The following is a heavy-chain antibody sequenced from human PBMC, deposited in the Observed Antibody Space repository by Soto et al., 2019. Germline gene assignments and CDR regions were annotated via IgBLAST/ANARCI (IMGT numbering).Heavy chain of an antibody. V-gene: IGHV1-18*01. Sequence: VQLVQSPAEVKKPGASVKVSCQASGYSFTTYETSWVRQAPGQGLEWIGWINAYNGHTIYAQDLQDRVTMTTDTPTSTAYMELWSLRYDDTGIYYCARGRGSSRWFEISHYFDAWGQGTLVTVSS. CDR2: INAYNGHT. CDR3: ARGRGSSRWFEISHYFDA. CDR1: GYSFTTYE. D-gene: IGHD6-13*01. J-gene: IGHJ4*02.